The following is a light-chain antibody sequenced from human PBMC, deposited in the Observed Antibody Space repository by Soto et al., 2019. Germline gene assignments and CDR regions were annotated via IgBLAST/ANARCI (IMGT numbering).Light chain of an antibody. Sequence: EIVLTQSPGTLSLSPGERATLSCRASQSVSSSYLAWYQQKPGQAPRLLIYGASSRAIGIPDRFSGSGSGTDFTLSISRLEPEDFAVYYCQQYRSSPRFTFGPGTKVDIK. CDR1: QSVSSSY. CDR2: GAS. V-gene: IGKV3-20*01. CDR3: QQYRSSPRFT. J-gene: IGKJ3*01.